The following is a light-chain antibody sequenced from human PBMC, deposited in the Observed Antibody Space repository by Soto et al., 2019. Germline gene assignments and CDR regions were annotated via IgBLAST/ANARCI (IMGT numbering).Light chain of an antibody. J-gene: IGKJ1*01. V-gene: IGKV1-5*03. CDR2: KAS. CDR3: QRYNSYSEA. Sequence: DIQMTQSPSTLSGSVGDRVTITCRASQTISSWLAWYPQKPGKAPKLLIYKASTLKSGVPSRFSGSGSGPEFTLTISSLQPDDFATYYCQRYNSYSEAFGQGTKVQLK. CDR1: QTISSW.